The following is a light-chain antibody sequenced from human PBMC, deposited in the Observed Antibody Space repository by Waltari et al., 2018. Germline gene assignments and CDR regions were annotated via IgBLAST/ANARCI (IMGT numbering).Light chain of an antibody. CDR2: AKD. V-gene: IGLV3-19*01. CDR3: DSRDSTGELVV. CDR1: RLSRNY. J-gene: IGLJ2*01. Sequence: SSELTQDPAVSVALGQTVRITCQGDRLSRNYASWYQQKPGQAPILFIYAKDKRPSGVPDRFSGSRSGATAFLTITGAQAEDEGDYFCDSRDSTGELVVFGGGTTLTVL.